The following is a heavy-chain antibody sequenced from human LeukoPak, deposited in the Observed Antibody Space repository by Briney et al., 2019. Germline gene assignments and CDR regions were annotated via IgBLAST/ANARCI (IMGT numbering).Heavy chain of an antibody. J-gene: IGHJ5*02. Sequence: QPGGSPRLSCAASGFTFREYSMSWVRQAPGKGLEWVSNIRSNGGDTYYTDSVKGRFTISRDNSKNTLYLEMNSLRAEDTAVYYCAKGGYTTWFDPWGQGTLVTVSS. D-gene: IGHD2-15*01. CDR1: GFTFREYS. CDR3: AKGGYTTWFDP. V-gene: IGHV3-23*01. CDR2: IRSNGGDT.